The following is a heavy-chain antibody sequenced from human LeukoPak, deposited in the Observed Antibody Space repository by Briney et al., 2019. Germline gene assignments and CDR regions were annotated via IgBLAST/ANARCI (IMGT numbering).Heavy chain of an antibody. CDR1: GFTVSSNY. V-gene: IGHV3-53*01. D-gene: IGHD3-22*01. Sequence: GGSLRLSCAASGFTVSSNYMSWVRQAPGKGLEWVSVIYSGGSTYYADSVKGRFTISRDNSKNTLYLQMNSLRAEDTAVYYCARASYYDSSGYYDAFDIWGQGTMVTVSS. CDR2: IYSGGST. J-gene: IGHJ3*02. CDR3: ARASYYDSSGYYDAFDI.